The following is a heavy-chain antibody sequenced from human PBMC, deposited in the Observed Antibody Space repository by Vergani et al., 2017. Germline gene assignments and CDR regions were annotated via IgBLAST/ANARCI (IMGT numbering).Heavy chain of an antibody. V-gene: IGHV4-39*01. J-gene: IGHJ4*02. CDR2: MDYSGST. CDR1: GDSVISTDYH. CDR3: ASRRGACRAAYCHSYDF. Sequence: QVQLQESGPGLVKPSETLSLTCTVSGDSVISTDYHWGWIRQPPGKGLEWIGSMDYSGSTSYNPSLECRISISFDTPKNQFSLRLTSVTAADTAVYYCASRRGACRAAYCHSYDFWGPGTLVGVSS. D-gene: IGHD2-15*01.